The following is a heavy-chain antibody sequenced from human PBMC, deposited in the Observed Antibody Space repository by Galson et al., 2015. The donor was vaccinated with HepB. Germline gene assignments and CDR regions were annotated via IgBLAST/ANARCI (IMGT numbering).Heavy chain of an antibody. CDR3: ARGPHDAVDTADHDYYFDY. V-gene: IGHV3-11*05. J-gene: IGHJ4*02. CDR1: GFTFSDFY. CDR2: ISSSSSYT. D-gene: IGHD5-18*01. Sequence: SLRLSCAASGFTFSDFYMSWIRQAPGKGLEWISYISSSSSYTDYADSVEGRFTISRDNAKKSLYLQMDSLRAEDTAVYYCARGPHDAVDTADHDYYFDYWGQGTLVTVSS.